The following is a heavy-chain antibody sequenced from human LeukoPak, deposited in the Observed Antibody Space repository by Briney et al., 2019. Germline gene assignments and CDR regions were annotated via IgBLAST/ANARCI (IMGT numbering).Heavy chain of an antibody. V-gene: IGHV4-38-2*02. D-gene: IGHD3-3*01. CDR1: GYSISSGYC. Sequence: PSETLSLTCTVSGYSISSGYCWGWIRQPPGKGLEWIGSIYHSGSTYYNPSLKSRVTISVDTSKNQFSLKLSSVTAADTAVYYCARDGGAKDFWSGSSSPIFYFDYWGQGTLVTVSS. CDR2: IYHSGST. CDR3: ARDGGAKDFWSGSSSPIFYFDY. J-gene: IGHJ4*02.